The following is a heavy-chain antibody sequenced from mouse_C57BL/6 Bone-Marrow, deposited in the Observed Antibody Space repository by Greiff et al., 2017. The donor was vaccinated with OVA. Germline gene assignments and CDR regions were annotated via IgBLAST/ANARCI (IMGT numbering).Heavy chain of an antibody. CDR3: TTGGVYGFAY. D-gene: IGHD1-1*02. V-gene: IGHV14-1*01. CDR1: GFNIKDYY. Sequence: EVQLKESGAELVRPGASVKLSCTASGFNIKDYYMHWVKQRPEQGLEWIGRIDPEDGDTEYAQKFQGKATLTADNSSNTAYLQLSSLTSEDTAVYYCTTGGVYGFAYWGQGTLVTVSA. J-gene: IGHJ3*01. CDR2: IDPEDGDT.